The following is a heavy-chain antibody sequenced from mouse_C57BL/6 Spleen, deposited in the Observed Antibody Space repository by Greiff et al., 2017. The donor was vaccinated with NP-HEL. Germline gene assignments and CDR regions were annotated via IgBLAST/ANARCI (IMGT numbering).Heavy chain of an antibody. CDR3: TTRGDYDDFDY. J-gene: IGHJ2*01. CDR1: GFNIKDDY. V-gene: IGHV14-4*01. CDR2: IDPENGDT. D-gene: IGHD2-4*01. Sequence: VQLQQSGAELVRPGASVKLSCTASGFNIKDDYMHWVKQRPEQGLEWIGWIDPENGDTEYASKFQGKATITADTSSNTAYLQLSSLTSEDTAVYYCTTRGDYDDFDYWGQGTTLTVSS.